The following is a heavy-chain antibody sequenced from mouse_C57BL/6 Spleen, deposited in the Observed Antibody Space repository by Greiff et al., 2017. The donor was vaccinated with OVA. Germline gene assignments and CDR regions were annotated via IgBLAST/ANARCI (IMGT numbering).Heavy chain of an antibody. V-gene: IGHV1-69*01. D-gene: IGHD1-1*01. CDR1: GYTFTSYW. CDR3: ASSRYGSSSYPFAY. Sequence: QVQLQQPGAELVRPGSSVKLSCKASGYTFTSYWMHWVKQRPGQGLEWIGEIDPSDSYTNYNQKFKGKSTLTVDKSSSTAYMQLSSLTSEDSAVYYCASSRYGSSSYPFAYWGQGTLVTVSA. CDR2: IDPSDSYT. J-gene: IGHJ3*01.